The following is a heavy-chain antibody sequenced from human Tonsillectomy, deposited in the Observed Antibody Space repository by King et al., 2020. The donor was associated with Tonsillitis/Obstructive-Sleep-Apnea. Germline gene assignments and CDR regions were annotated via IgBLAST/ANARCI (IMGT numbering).Heavy chain of an antibody. V-gene: IGHV4-34*01. CDR3: SSASLEVGSPRLFGT. J-gene: IGHJ5*02. CDR2: INHSGST. CDR1: GGSFSGYY. D-gene: IGHD1-26*01. Sequence: VQLQQWGAGLLKPSETLSLTCAVYGGSFSGYYWSWIRQPPGKGLEWIGEINHSGSTNYNPSLKSRVTISVDTSKNQFSLKLSSVTASDTAVYYCSSASLEVGSPRLFGTWGQGTLVTVSS.